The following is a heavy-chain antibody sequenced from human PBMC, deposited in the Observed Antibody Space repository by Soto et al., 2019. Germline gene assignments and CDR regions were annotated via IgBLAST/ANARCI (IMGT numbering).Heavy chain of an antibody. CDR1: GYTFTSYD. D-gene: IGHD2-2*01. Sequence: ASVKVSCKASGYTFTSYDINWVRQATGQGLEWMGWMNPNSGNTGYAQKFQGGVTMTRNTSISTAYMELSSLRSEDTAVYYCARADIVVVPAAYYYYGMDVWGQGTTVTVSS. CDR2: MNPNSGNT. CDR3: ARADIVVVPAAYYYYGMDV. J-gene: IGHJ6*02. V-gene: IGHV1-8*01.